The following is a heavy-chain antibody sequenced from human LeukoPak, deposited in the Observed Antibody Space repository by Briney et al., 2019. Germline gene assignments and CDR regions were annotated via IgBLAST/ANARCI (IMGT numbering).Heavy chain of an antibody. D-gene: IGHD2/OR15-2a*01. CDR2: IRSGGENT. J-gene: IGHJ4*02. CDR1: GFTFSTYS. Sequence: AGGSLRLSCAASGFTFSTYSMSWVRQAPGKGLEWVSAIRSGGENTYYADSVRGRFTISRDNSRGTLSLQMNSLRAEDTAVYFCAILSWDGRGSFYWGQGTLATVSS. V-gene: IGHV3-23*01. CDR3: AILSWDGRGSFY.